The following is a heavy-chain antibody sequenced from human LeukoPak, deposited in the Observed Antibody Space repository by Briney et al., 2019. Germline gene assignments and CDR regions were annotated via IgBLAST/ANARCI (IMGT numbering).Heavy chain of an antibody. J-gene: IGHJ5*02. CDR3: AVRIVATSGNWFDP. Sequence: SVKVSCKASGGTFISYAISWVRQAPGQGLEWMGRIIPILGIANYAQKFQGRVTITADKSTSTAYMELSSPRSEDTAVYYCAVRIVATSGNWFDPWGQGTLVTVSS. CDR2: IIPILGIA. V-gene: IGHV1-69*04. D-gene: IGHD5-12*01. CDR1: GGTFISYA.